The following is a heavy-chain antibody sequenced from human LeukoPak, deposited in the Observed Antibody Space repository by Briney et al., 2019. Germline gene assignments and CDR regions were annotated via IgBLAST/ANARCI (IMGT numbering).Heavy chain of an antibody. J-gene: IGHJ6*02. D-gene: IGHD4-23*01. CDR2: IRYSGSA. Sequence: PSETLSLTCTVPGGSITNYYWSWIRQPPGKGLEWIGYIRYSGSANYNPSLKSRVTIAVDTSKNQFSLKLNSVTAADTAMYYCARCFYGGNEALGYSYYGMDVWGQGTTVTVSS. CDR1: GGSITNYY. CDR3: ARCFYGGNEALGYSYYGMDV. V-gene: IGHV4-59*01.